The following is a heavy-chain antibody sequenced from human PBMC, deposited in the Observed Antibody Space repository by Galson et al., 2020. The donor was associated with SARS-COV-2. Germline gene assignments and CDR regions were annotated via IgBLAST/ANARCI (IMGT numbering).Heavy chain of an antibody. Sequence: GESLKISCAASGFTFSTYWMHWVRQAPGKGLVWVSRITSNGSSTSYADSVKGRFTISRDNAKNTLYLQMNSLRAEDTALYYCTATRAYWSQGTLVTVSS. V-gene: IGHV3-74*01. CDR1: GFTFSTYW. J-gene: IGHJ4*02. CDR3: TATRAY. D-gene: IGHD1-26*01. CDR2: ITSNGSST.